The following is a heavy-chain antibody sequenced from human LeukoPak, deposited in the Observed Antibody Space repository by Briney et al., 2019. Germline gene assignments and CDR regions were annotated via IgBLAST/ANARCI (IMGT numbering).Heavy chain of an antibody. V-gene: IGHV3-21*01. Sequence: GGSLRLSCAASGFTFSSYSMNWVRQAPGKGLEWVSSIRSSSSYIYYADSVKGRFTISRDNAKNSLYLQMNSLRAEDTAVYYCARGDLGDGSGSSYYYMDVWGKGTTVTVSS. CDR2: IRSSSSYI. CDR1: GFTFSSYS. CDR3: ARGDLGDGSGSSYYYMDV. J-gene: IGHJ6*03. D-gene: IGHD3-10*01.